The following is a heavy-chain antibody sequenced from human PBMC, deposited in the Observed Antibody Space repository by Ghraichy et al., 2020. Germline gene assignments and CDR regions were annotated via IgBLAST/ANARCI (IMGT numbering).Heavy chain of an antibody. CDR2: ISNVDGNTK. D-gene: IGHD2-2*01. J-gene: IGHJ4*02. V-gene: IGHV3-30-3*02. CDR1: GFDFTSSA. CDR3: ARGAEYAFDL. Sequence: LSLTCAASGFDFTSSAMDWVRQVPGKGLEWVAFISNVDGNTKNSVESVKGRFTISRDNSKNTVFLQMDSLRVEDMAVYYCARGAEYAFDLWGQGTLVTVSS.